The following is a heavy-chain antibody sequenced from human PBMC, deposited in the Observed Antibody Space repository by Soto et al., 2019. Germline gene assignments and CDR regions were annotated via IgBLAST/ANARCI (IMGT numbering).Heavy chain of an antibody. CDR1: GGSISSGDYY. D-gene: IGHD3-22*01. CDR3: ARALDMIEDGNDY. V-gene: IGHV4-30-4*01. Sequence: QVQLQESGPGLVKPSQTLSLTCTVSGGSISSGDYYWSWIRQPPGKGLEWIGYIYYSGSTYYNPSLKSRVTISVDTSKHQFSLKLSSVTAADTAVYYCARALDMIEDGNDYWGQGTLVTVSS. J-gene: IGHJ4*02. CDR2: IYYSGST.